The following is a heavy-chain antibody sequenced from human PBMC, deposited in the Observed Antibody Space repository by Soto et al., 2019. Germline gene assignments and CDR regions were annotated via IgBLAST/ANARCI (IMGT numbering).Heavy chain of an antibody. V-gene: IGHV3-30-3*01. Sequence: QVQLVESGGGVVQPGGTLRLSCAASGFTFSTYAMQWVRQAPGKGLEWVAVVSSEGGTQFYADSVKGRFTISRNNSKKSRYLQMSSLTTEDAAIYYCARETYFSGNVLGNLDLWGRGTLVTVSS. CDR3: ARETYFSGNVLGNLDL. CDR1: GFTFSTYA. D-gene: IGHD5-12*01. J-gene: IGHJ2*01. CDR2: VSSEGGTQ.